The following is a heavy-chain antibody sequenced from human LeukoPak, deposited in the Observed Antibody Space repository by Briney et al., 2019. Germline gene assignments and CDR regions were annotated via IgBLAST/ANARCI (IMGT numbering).Heavy chain of an antibody. CDR1: GFTFSSYA. CDR2: ISYDGSNK. V-gene: IGHV3-30*04. J-gene: IGHJ4*02. CDR3: AIDLSGSYAPGGDY. D-gene: IGHD1-26*01. Sequence: GGSLRLSCAASGFTFSSYAMHWVRQAPGKGLEWVAVISYDGSNKYYADSVKGRFTISRDNSKNTLYLQMNSLRAEDTAVYYCAIDLSGSYAPGGDYWGQGTLVTVSS.